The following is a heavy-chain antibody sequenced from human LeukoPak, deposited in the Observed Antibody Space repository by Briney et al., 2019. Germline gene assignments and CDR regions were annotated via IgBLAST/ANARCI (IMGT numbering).Heavy chain of an antibody. Sequence: GSLRLSCAASGFTFSSYGMSWVRQAPGKGLEWVSSISSSTSYIYYADSVKGRFTISRDNTKNSLYLQMNSLRAEDTAVYYCARDLLGYNYHYMDVWGKGTTVTVSS. CDR2: ISSSTSYI. J-gene: IGHJ6*03. D-gene: IGHD3-16*02. CDR1: GFTFSSYG. V-gene: IGHV3-21*01. CDR3: ARDLLGYNYHYMDV.